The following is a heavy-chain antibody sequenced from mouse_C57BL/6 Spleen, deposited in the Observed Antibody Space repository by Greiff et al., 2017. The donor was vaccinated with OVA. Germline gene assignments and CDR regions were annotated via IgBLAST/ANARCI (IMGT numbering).Heavy chain of an antibody. Sequence: QVQLQQPGAELVKPGASVKLSCKASGYTFTSYWMHWVKQRPGQGLEWIGMIHPNSGSTNYNEKFKSKATLTVDKSSSTAYMQLSSLTSEDSAVYYCARNDYYGSSYEAWFAYWGQGTLVTVSA. CDR3: ARNDYYGSSYEAWFAY. CDR1: GYTFTSYW. D-gene: IGHD1-1*01. V-gene: IGHV1-64*01. CDR2: IHPNSGST. J-gene: IGHJ3*01.